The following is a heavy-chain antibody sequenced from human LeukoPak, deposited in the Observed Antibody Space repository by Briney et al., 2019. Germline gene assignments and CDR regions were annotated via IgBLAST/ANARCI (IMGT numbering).Heavy chain of an antibody. D-gene: IGHD2-15*01. CDR1: DGSISNYY. J-gene: IGHJ4*02. CDR2: IYYSGTT. V-gene: IGHV4-59*01. Sequence: SETLSLTCTVSDGSISNYYWSWIRQPPGKGLEWIGYIYYSGTTSYNPSLKSRVTISVDTSKNQFSLRLSPVTAADTAVYYCTRAIRVVAATHFDYWGQGTLVTVSS. CDR3: TRAIRVVAATHFDY.